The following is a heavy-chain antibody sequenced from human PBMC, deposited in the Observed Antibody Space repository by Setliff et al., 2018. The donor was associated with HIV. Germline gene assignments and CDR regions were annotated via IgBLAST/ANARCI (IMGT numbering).Heavy chain of an antibody. D-gene: IGHD1-1*01. V-gene: IGHV1-2*02. J-gene: IGHJ4*02. Sequence: GASVKVSCKSSGYTFTDYFMHWVRQAPGQGLEWMGWISPDNGNRRILRRFQGRVTMTRDTSINTAYMELGGLHSDDTAVYYCARQLSNSLGFWGQGALVTVSS. CDR3: ARQLSNSLGF. CDR2: ISPDNGNR. CDR1: GYTFTDYF.